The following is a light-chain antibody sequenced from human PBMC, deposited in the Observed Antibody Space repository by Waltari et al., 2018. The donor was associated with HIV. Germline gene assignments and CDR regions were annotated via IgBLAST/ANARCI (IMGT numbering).Light chain of an antibody. CDR1: QRVSSSY. Sequence: EIVLTQSPGTLSLSPGERAPLSCRASQRVSSSYLAWYQQKPGQAPRLLIYGASSRATGIPDRFSGSGSGTDFTLTISRLEPEDFAVYYCQQYGSSPRTFGQGTRLEIK. CDR2: GAS. J-gene: IGKJ5*01. V-gene: IGKV3-20*01. CDR3: QQYGSSPRT.